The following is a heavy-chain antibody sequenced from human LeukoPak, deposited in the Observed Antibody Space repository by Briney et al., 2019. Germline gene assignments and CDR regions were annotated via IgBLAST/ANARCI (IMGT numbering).Heavy chain of an antibody. V-gene: IGHV3-74*01. CDR3: ARDYGRSRDYGMDV. CDR1: GFTFSNYW. D-gene: IGHD3-10*01. Sequence: GGSLRLSCAVSGFTFSNYWMHWVRQAPGKGLVWVSRINSDGSSTTYADSVKGRFTISRDNAKNTLYLQMNSLRAEDTAVYYCARDYGRSRDYGMDVWGQETTVTVSS. J-gene: IGHJ6*02. CDR2: INSDGSST.